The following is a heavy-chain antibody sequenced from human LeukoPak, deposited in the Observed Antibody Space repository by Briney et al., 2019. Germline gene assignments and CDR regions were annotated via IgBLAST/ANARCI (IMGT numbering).Heavy chain of an antibody. CDR2: IYPTGST. V-gene: IGHV4-39*07. Sequence: PSETLSLTCTVSGDSITSGTYYWGWIRQTPGKGLEWIGNIYPTGSTSFNPSFKSRITMSVDTSKNQFSLKLNSVTAADTAVYFCARDSGFWLFWGQGTLVTVSS. CDR1: GDSITSGTYY. CDR3: ARDSGFWLF. J-gene: IGHJ1*01. D-gene: IGHD3-22*01.